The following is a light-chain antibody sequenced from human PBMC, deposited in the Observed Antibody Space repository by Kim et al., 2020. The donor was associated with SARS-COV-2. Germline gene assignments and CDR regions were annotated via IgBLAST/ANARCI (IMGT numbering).Light chain of an antibody. Sequence: EIVMTQSPATLSVSPGEGATLSCRASQSISSYLAWYQQKPGQAPRLLIYAASTRATGIPARFSGSGSGTEFTLTISSLGAEDFAVYCCQQRGDWPWAFGQGTGVESK. CDR2: AAS. CDR1: QSISSY. J-gene: IGKJ5*01. V-gene: IGKV3D-15*01. CDR3: QQRGDWPWA.